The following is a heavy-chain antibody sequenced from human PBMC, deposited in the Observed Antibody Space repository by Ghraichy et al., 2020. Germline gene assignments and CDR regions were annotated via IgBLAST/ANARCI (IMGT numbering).Heavy chain of an antibody. Sequence: GGSLRLSCAASGFTFSNYAMNWVRQAPGKGLEWVSIISDSGASTHYADSVKGRFTISRDNSKNTLYLQMNSLRVEDTALYYCAKGILGYCDGGCYSRVLAHGGQVTLVPVSS. J-gene: IGHJ4*02. CDR3: AKGILGYCDGGCYSRVLAH. CDR1: GFTFSNYA. CDR2: ISDSGAST. V-gene: IGHV3-23*01. D-gene: IGHD2-15*01.